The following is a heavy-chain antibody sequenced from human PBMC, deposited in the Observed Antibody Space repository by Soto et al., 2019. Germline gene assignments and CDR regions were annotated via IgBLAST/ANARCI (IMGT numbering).Heavy chain of an antibody. CDR1: GFTCSDYY. D-gene: IGHD1-26*01. CDR2: ISSSGSTI. V-gene: IGHV3-11*01. CDR3: ARVLGGGTRLYYYYYMDV. J-gene: IGHJ6*03. Sequence: PGGSLRLSCAASGFTCSDYYRSWIRQAPGKGLEWVSYISSSGSTIYYADSVKGRFTISRDNAKNSLYLQMNSLRAEDTAVYYCARVLGGGTRLYYYYYMDVWGKGTTVTVSS.